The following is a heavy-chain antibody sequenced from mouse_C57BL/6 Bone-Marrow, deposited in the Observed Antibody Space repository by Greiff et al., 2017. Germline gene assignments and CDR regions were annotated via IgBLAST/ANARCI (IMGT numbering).Heavy chain of an antibody. J-gene: IGHJ3*01. CDR3: TQLGRAWFAY. V-gene: IGHV14-4*01. CDR1: GFNIKDDY. CDR2: IDPENGDT. D-gene: IGHD4-1*02. Sequence: EVQLQQSGAELVRPGASVKLSCTASGFNIKDDYMHWVKQRPEQGLEWIGWIDPENGDTEYASKFQGKATITADTSSNTAYLQLSSLSSEDTAVYYCTQLGRAWFAYWGQGTLVTVSA.